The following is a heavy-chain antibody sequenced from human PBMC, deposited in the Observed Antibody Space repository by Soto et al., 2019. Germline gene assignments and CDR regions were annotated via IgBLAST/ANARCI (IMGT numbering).Heavy chain of an antibody. J-gene: IGHJ5*02. CDR1: GFTFSSYA. V-gene: IGHV3-23*01. CDR2: ISGSGGST. Sequence: GGSLRLSCAAPGFTFSSYAMSWVRQAPGKGLEWVSAISGSGGSTYYADSVKGRFTISRDNSKNTLYLQMNSLRAEDTAVYYCAKAALVATISSNWFDPWGQGTLVTVSS. D-gene: IGHD5-12*01. CDR3: AKAALVATISSNWFDP.